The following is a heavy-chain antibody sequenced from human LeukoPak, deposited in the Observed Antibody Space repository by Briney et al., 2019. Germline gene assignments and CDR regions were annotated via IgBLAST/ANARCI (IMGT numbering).Heavy chain of an antibody. CDR2: IYYTGST. J-gene: IGHJ5*02. CDR1: GYSISSGYY. Sequence: SETLSLTCTVSGYSISSGYYWSWIRQPPGKGLEWIGYIYYTGSTSYNPSLKSRVTMSLDASKNQFSLELNSVTPADTAVYYCARGGNYWPQWWFDPWGRGTLVSVSS. V-gene: IGHV4-61*01. CDR3: ARGGNYWPQWWFDP. D-gene: IGHD1-26*01.